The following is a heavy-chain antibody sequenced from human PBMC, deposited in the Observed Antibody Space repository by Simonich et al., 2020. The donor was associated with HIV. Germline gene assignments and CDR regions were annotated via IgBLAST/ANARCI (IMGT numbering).Heavy chain of an antibody. V-gene: IGHV3-7*01. CDR3: ARAQGYNYYRDV. Sequence: GESGGGLVQPGESLRLSCEASGFILSYYWMSWVRQAPGKGLGWVANIKQDGSEKNYVDSVKGRFTISRDNAKNSLYLQMNSLRAEDTAVYYCARAQGYNYYRDVWGKGTTVIVSS. CDR2: IKQDGSEK. CDR1: GFILSYYW. J-gene: IGHJ6*03.